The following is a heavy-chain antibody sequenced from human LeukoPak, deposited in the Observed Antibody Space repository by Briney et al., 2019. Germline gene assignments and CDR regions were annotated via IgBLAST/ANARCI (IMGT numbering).Heavy chain of an antibody. V-gene: IGHV3-23*01. J-gene: IGHJ4*02. D-gene: IGHD4-17*01. CDR3: ARRGESTNYGDYRFDS. CDR2: ISGTGSYT. Sequence: PGGSLRLSCTVSGFTFSSYAMSWVRQAPGKGLEWVSAISGTGSYTYHADSVKGRFTISRDNSKNTLYLQMNSLRVEDTGVYYCARRGESTNYGDYRFDSWGQGTLVFVSS. CDR1: GFTFSSYA.